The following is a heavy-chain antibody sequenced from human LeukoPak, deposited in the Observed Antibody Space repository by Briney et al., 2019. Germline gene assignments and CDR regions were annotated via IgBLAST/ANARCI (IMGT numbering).Heavy chain of an antibody. CDR3: ARYGRLRSSQSNWFDP. CDR1: GGSISSYY. V-gene: IGHV4-59*01. J-gene: IGHJ5*02. Sequence: PSETLSLTCTVSGGSISSYYWSWIRQPPGKGLEWIGYIYYSGSTNYNPSLKSRVTISVDTSKNQFSLKLSSVTAADTAVFYCARYGRLRSSQSNWFDPWGQGTLVTVSS. D-gene: IGHD1-26*01. CDR2: IYYSGST.